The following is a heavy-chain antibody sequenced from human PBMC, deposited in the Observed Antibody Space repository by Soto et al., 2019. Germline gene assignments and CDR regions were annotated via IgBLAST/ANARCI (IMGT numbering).Heavy chain of an antibody. CDR2: IKSKTDGGTT. CDR3: TTVSLLRWLVYKYYFDY. V-gene: IGHV3-15*01. CDR1: GFTFSNAW. J-gene: IGHJ4*02. Sequence: EVQLVESGGGLVKPGGSLRLSCAASGFTFSNAWMSWVRKAPGKGLEWVGRIKSKTDGGTTDYAAPVKGRFTISRDDSKNTLYLQMNSLTTEDTAVYYCTTVSLLRWLVYKYYFDYWGQGTLVTVSS. D-gene: IGHD4-17*01.